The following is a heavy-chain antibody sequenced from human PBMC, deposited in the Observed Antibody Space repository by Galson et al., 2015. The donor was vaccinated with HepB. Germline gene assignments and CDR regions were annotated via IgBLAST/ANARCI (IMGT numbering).Heavy chain of an antibody. CDR2: INQDGSEK. V-gene: IGHV3-7*01. CDR3: ATTPRPATAY. Sequence: SLRLSCAASGFSFSNYWMNWVRQAPGKGLEWVATINQDGSEKYYVDSVKGRFTISRDNGKNSVYLQMNSLRAEDMAVYYCATTPRPATAYWGQGTLVTVSS. CDR1: GFSFSNYW. D-gene: IGHD6-13*01. J-gene: IGHJ4*02.